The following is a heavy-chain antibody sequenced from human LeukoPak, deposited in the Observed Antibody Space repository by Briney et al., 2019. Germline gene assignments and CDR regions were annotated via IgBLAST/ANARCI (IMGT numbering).Heavy chain of an antibody. CDR3: ARERSGSYRFDY. Sequence: ASVKVSCKASGYTFTGYGISWMRQAPGQGLEWMGWISAYNGNTNYAQKLQGRVTMTTDTSTSTAYMELRSLRSDDTAVYYCARERSGSYRFDYWGQGTLVTVSS. J-gene: IGHJ4*02. V-gene: IGHV1-18*01. CDR1: GYTFTGYG. D-gene: IGHD1-26*01. CDR2: ISAYNGNT.